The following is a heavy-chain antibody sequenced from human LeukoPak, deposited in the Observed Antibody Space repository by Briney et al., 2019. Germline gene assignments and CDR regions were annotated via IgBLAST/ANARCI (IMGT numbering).Heavy chain of an antibody. CDR2: IYYSGST. J-gene: IGHJ4*02. Sequence: PSETLSLTCAVYGGSFSSYYWGWIRQPPGKGLEWIGSIYYSGSTYYNPSLKSRVTISVDTSKNQFSLKLSSVTAADTAVYYCASKDGDYWGQGTLVTVSS. CDR3: ASKDGDY. V-gene: IGHV4-39*01. CDR1: GGSFSSYY.